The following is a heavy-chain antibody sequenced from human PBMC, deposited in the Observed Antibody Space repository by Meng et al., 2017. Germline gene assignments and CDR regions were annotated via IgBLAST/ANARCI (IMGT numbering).Heavy chain of an antibody. V-gene: IGHV3-21*01. D-gene: IGHD1-26*01. J-gene: IGHJ4*02. CDR3: ARTPVGSFDY. CDR1: GFTFSSYT. Sequence: LVVAGVVLVSPGGARRLSCASSGFTFSSYTMNWVRRAPGKGLEWVSSISSSSSYISYANSVRGRFTISRDNAKNSLYLQMNSLRAEDTAVYYCARTPVGSFDYWGQGTLVTVSS. CDR2: ISSSSSYI.